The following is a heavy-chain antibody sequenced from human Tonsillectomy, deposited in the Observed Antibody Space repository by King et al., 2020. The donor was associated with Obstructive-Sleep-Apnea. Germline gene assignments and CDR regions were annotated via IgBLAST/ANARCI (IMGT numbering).Heavy chain of an antibody. V-gene: IGHV5-10-1*03. D-gene: IGHD6-6*01. CDR2: IDPSDSYT. CDR1: GYSFSNYW. J-gene: IGHJ6*02. Sequence: VQLVESGAEVKKPGESLRISCKGSGYSFSNYWITWVRQMPGKGLEWMGRIDPSDSYTNYSPSFQGHVTISVDKSISTAYLHWSSLKASDTAMYYCARHILPLYSSSSDRSPLKYYSYDMEVWGQGTTVTVSS. CDR3: ARHILPLYSSSSDRSPLKYYSYDMEV.